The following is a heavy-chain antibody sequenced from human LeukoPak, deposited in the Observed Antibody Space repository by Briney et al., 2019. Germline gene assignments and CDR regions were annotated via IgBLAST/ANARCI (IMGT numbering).Heavy chain of an antibody. CDR3: ARGLLYDSSGYYYFDY. D-gene: IGHD3-22*01. J-gene: IGHJ4*02. CDR1: GFTFSSYG. Sequence: GRSLRLSCAASGFTFSSYGMHWVRQAPGKGLEWVSSISTSSSYIYYADSVKGRFTISRDNAKNSLYLQMNSLRAEDTAVYYCARGLLYDSSGYYYFDYWGQGTLVTVSS. CDR2: ISTSSSYI. V-gene: IGHV3-21*01.